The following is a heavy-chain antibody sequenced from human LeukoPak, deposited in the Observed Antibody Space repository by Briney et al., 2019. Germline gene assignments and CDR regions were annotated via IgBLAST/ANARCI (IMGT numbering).Heavy chain of an antibody. Sequence: PSETLSLTCAVSGGPISSGGYSWRWIRQPPGKGLEWIGYIYHSGSTYYNPSLKSRVTISVDRSKNQFSLKLSSVTAADTAVYYCARAGDGYKMGAFDIWGQGTMVTVSS. CDR2: IYHSGST. J-gene: IGHJ3*02. CDR3: ARAGDGYKMGAFDI. CDR1: GGPISSGGYS. V-gene: IGHV4-30-2*01. D-gene: IGHD5-24*01.